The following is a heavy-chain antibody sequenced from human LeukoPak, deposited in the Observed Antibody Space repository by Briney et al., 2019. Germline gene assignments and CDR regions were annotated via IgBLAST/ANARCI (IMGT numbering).Heavy chain of an antibody. CDR3: ARGGFSHGFDL. CDR2: VDNDGSGS. D-gene: IGHD2/OR15-2a*01. V-gene: IGHV3-74*01. Sequence: GGSLRPSCAASGFTFSSYYMHWVRQAPGKGLVWVSRVDNDGSGSIYADSVKGRFTTSRDNAKNTVFLQMNSLRVEDTAVYYCARGGFSHGFDLWGQGTRVTVSS. CDR1: GFTFSSYY. J-gene: IGHJ4*02.